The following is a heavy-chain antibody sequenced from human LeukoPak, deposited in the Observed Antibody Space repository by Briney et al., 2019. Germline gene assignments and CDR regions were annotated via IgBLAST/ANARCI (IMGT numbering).Heavy chain of an antibody. D-gene: IGHD5-18*01. V-gene: IGHV3-23*01. J-gene: IGHJ3*02. CDR2: IRGSGDNT. CDR1: GFTFSTCG. CDR3: ARDLSSRGYTYGTPAFTFDI. Sequence: GGTLRLSCAASGFTFSTCGMSWVRQAPGKGLEWVSAIRGSGDNTYHADSVKGRFTISRDNSKNSLSLLMNSLRAEDTAVYYCARDLSSRGYTYGTPAFTFDIWGQGTMVTVSS.